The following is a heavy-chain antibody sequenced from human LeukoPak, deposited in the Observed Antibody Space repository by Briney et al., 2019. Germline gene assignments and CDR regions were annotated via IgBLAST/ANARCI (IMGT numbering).Heavy chain of an antibody. Sequence: GGPLRLSCGASGFTFSSYAMSWVRKAPGKGLEGVAVLWYDGINIYYADSVKGRFTISRDNSKNTRYLQMNSLRAEDTAVYYCARDLERNQRRSRYYNYGTDVWGQGATVTVSS. D-gene: IGHD1-1*01. J-gene: IGHJ6*02. CDR2: LWYDGINI. V-gene: IGHV3-33*08. CDR3: ARDLERNQRRSRYYNYGTDV. CDR1: GFTFSSYA.